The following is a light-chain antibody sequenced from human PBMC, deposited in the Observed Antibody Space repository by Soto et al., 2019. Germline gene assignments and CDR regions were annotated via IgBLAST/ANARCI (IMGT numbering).Light chain of an antibody. CDR2: LNSDGSH. V-gene: IGLV4-69*01. CDR1: SGHSSYA. J-gene: IGLJ3*02. CDR3: QTWGTGTWV. Sequence: QLVLTQSPSASASLGASVKLTRTLSSGHSSYAIAWHQQQPEKGPRYLMTLNSDGSHSKGDGIPDRFSGSSSGAERYLTISSLQSEDEADYYCQTWGTGTWVFGGGTKLTVL.